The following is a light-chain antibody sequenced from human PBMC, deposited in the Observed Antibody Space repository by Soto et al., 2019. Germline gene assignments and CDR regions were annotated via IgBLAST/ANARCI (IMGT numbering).Light chain of an antibody. CDR3: QHYNSYSEA. CDR1: QTISSW. Sequence: DIQMTQCPSTLSGSVGYRVTITCRASQTISSWLAWYQQKPGKAPKLLIYKASTLKSGVPSRFSGSGSGTEFTLTISSLQPDDFATYYCQHYNSYSEACGQGTKVDI. V-gene: IGKV1-5*03. J-gene: IGKJ1*01. CDR2: KAS.